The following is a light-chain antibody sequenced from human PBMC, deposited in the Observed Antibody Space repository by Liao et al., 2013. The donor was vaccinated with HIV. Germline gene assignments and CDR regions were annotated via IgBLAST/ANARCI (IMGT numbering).Light chain of an antibody. J-gene: IGLJ1*01. CDR2: QDS. Sequence: SYELTQSPSVSVSPGQTASITCSGDKLGDRYASWYQQKPGQSPVLVIYQDSQRPSGIPERFSGSNSGNTATLTISRVEAGDEADYYCQVWDSSSDHSNYVFGTGTKVTVL. CDR3: QVWDSSSDHSNYV. CDR1: KLGDRY. V-gene: IGLV3-1*01.